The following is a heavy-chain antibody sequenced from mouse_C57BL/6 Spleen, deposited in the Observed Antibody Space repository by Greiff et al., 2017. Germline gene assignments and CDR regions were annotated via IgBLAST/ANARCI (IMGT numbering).Heavy chain of an antibody. D-gene: IGHD4-1*01. V-gene: IGHV5-9-1*02. CDR1: GFTFSSYA. CDR3: TRGGKLGRYFDV. Sequence: EVMLVESGEGLVKPGGSLKLSCAASGFTFSSYAMSWVRQTPEKRLEWVAYISSGGDYIYYADTVKGRFTISRDNARNTLYLQMSSLKSEDTAMYYCTRGGKLGRYFDVWGTGTTVTVSS. J-gene: IGHJ1*03. CDR2: ISSGGDYI.